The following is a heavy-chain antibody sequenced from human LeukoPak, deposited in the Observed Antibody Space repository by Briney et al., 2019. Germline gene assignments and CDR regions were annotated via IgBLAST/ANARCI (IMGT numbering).Heavy chain of an antibody. D-gene: IGHD3-10*01. Sequence: GESLKISCKGSGYSFTSYWIGLVRQMPGKGLDCLEIIYPGDSDTRYSPSVQGQVTISADKSISTAYLQWSSLKASDTAMYYCARHGEYTYYYYGVDVWGQGTTVTVSS. CDR1: GYSFTSYW. CDR3: ARHGEYTYYYYGVDV. J-gene: IGHJ6*02. CDR2: IYPGDSDT. V-gene: IGHV5-51*01.